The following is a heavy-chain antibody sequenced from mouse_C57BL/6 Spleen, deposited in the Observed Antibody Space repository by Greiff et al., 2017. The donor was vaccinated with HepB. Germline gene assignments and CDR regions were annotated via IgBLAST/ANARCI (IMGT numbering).Heavy chain of an antibody. Sequence: EVQLQESGGGLVQPGGSLKLSCAASGFTFSDYYMYWVRQTPEKRLEWVAYISYGGGSTYYPDTVKGRFTISRDNAKNTLYLQMSRLKSEDTAMYYCARQKNYVFDYWGQGTTLTVSS. CDR2: ISYGGGST. J-gene: IGHJ2*01. CDR1: GFTFSDYY. D-gene: IGHD1-1*01. CDR3: ARQKNYVFDY. V-gene: IGHV5-12*01.